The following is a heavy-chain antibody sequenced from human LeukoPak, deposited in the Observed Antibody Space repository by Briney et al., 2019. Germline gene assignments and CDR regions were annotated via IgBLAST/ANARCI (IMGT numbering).Heavy chain of an antibody. CDR2: IDPSDSYT. CDR3: ARTTYYYYYGMDV. Sequence: GESLKISCKGSGYSFTSYWISWVRQLPGKGLEWMGRIDPSDSYTNYSPSFQGHVIISADKSISTAYLQWSSLKASDTAMYYCARTTYYYYYGMDVWGKGTTVTVSS. V-gene: IGHV5-10-1*01. J-gene: IGHJ6*04. D-gene: IGHD1-1*01. CDR1: GYSFTSYW.